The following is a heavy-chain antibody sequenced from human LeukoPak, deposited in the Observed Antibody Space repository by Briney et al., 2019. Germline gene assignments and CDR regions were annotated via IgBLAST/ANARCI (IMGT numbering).Heavy chain of an antibody. V-gene: IGHV4-30-4*08. D-gene: IGHD2-2*01. J-gene: IGHJ3*02. CDR3: ARERSTSCYDI. Sequence: SETLSLTCAVSGGSISSGDYYWSWIRQPPGKGLGWIGYIYYSGSTYYNPSFKSRVTISVDTSKNQFSLKLSSVTAADTAVYYCARERSTSCYDIWGQGTMVTVSS. CDR2: IYYSGST. CDR1: GGSISSGDYY.